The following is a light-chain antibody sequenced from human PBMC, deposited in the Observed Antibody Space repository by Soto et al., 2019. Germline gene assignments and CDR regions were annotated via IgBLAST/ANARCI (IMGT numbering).Light chain of an antibody. J-gene: IGKJ2*01. CDR2: DAS. CDR3: QHYDNWPYT. Sequence: EMVMTQSPATLSVSPGERATLSCRASQTVSSNLAWYQQKPGQAPRLLIYDASTRATGVPTRFSGSGSGTDFTLTISSLQSEDFAVYYCQHYDNWPYTFGQGTKLEIK. CDR1: QTVSSN. V-gene: IGKV3-15*01.